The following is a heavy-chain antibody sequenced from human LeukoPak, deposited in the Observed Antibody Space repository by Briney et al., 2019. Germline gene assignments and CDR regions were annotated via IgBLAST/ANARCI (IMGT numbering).Heavy chain of an antibody. D-gene: IGHD2-15*01. CDR2: ISNSGSSA. J-gene: IGHJ4*02. CDR1: GFTFSSYA. Sequence: GGSLRLSCAASGFTFSSYAMSWVRQAPGKGLEWVSAISNSGSSAYSADSVKGRLTISRDNSKNTLYLQMSSLRAEDTALYYCARPLRGVVGSYDFWGQGTLVTVSS. V-gene: IGHV3-23*01. CDR3: ARPLRGVVGSYDF.